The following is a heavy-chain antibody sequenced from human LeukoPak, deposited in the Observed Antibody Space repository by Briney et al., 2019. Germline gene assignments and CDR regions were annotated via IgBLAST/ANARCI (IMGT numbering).Heavy chain of an antibody. J-gene: IGHJ4*02. D-gene: IGHD3-10*01. Sequence: GGSLRLSCAASGFTFCNYDMHWVRQVTGKGLEWVSAIGAAGDTYYPDSMKGRFTISRDNAKNSLELQMNSLSAGDTAVYYCARWDSGRYPDWGQGTLVTVSS. V-gene: IGHV3-13*01. CDR1: GFTFCNYD. CDR3: ARWDSGRYPD. CDR2: IGAAGDT.